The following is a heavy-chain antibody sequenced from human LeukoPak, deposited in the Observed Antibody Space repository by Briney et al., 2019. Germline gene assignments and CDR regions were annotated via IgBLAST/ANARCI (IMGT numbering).Heavy chain of an antibody. CDR1: GYTFTSNY. CDR3: AREERFAIYYDNSGYYGY. V-gene: IGHV1-46*01. CDR2: INPSGGST. J-gene: IGHJ4*02. Sequence: ASVKVSCKAFGYTFTSNYMHWVRQAPGQGLEWMGIINPSGGSTSYAQKFQGRVTMTRDMSTSTVYMELGSLRSEDTAVYYCAREERFAIYYDNSGYYGYWGQGTLVTVSS. D-gene: IGHD3-22*01.